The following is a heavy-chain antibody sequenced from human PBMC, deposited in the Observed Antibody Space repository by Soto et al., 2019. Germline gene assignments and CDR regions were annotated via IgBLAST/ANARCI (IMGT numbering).Heavy chain of an antibody. CDR1: GYTFTCYY. Sequence: XSVKVSCKASGYTFTCYYMHWVRQAPGQGLEWMGWINPNSGGTNYAQKLQGWVTMTRDTSISTAYMELSRLRSDDTAVYYCARWDYRSEWFDPWGQGTLVTVSS. CDR2: INPNSGGT. J-gene: IGHJ5*02. V-gene: IGHV1-2*04. D-gene: IGHD4-4*01. CDR3: ARWDYRSEWFDP.